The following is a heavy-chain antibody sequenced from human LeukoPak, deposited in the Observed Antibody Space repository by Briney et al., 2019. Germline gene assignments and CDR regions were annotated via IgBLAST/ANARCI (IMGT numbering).Heavy chain of an antibody. V-gene: IGHV3-21*01. D-gene: IGHD3-22*01. CDR3: ARKKYYYDSSGYPTFYYYYYMDV. Sequence: GGSLRLSCAASGFTFSSYSMNWVRQAPGKGLEWVSSISSSSSYIYYADSVKGRFTISRDNAKNSLYLQMNSLRAEDTAVYYCARKKYYYDSSGYPTFYYYYYMDVWGKGTTVTVSS. CDR1: GFTFSSYS. CDR2: ISSSSSYI. J-gene: IGHJ6*03.